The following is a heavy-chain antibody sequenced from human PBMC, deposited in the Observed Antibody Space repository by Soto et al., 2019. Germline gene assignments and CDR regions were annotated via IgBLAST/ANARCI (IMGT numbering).Heavy chain of an antibody. CDR1: GYTFTGYY. D-gene: IGHD4-17*01. J-gene: IGHJ6*02. V-gene: IGHV1-2*04. CDR3: ARDYGDYPWYYYGMDV. CDR2: INPNSGGT. Sequence: GASVKVSCKASGYTFTGYYMHWVRQAPGQGLEWMGWINPNSGGTNYAQKFQGWVTMTRDTSISTACMELSRLRSDDTAVYYCARDYGDYPWYYYGMDVWGQGTTVTVSS.